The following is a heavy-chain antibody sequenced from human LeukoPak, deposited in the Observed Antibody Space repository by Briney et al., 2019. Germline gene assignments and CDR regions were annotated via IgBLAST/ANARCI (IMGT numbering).Heavy chain of an antibody. D-gene: IGHD6-13*01. Sequence: SETLSLTCTVSGVSISVYYWNWLRQPTGKGLEWLGYIDYSGSAAYNPAGKSRVTMLMDTSKNQFTLKLTSVTAADTAAYYCARWEGQQVNAFDIWGQGTMVTVSS. V-gene: IGHV4-59*01. CDR1: GVSISVYY. CDR3: ARWEGQQVNAFDI. CDR2: IDYSGSA. J-gene: IGHJ3*02.